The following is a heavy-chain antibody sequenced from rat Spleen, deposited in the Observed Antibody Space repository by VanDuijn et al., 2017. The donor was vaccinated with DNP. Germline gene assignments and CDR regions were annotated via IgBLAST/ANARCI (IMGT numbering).Heavy chain of an antibody. D-gene: IGHD1-12*01. CDR1: GFSLADFS. V-gene: IGHV2-19*01. J-gene: IGHJ2*01. Sequence: QVQLKESGPGLVQPSQTLSLTCTVSGFSLADFSVHWVRQTPEKGLEWMGRIRANGVTDYHSGLRSRLSISRDTSKSQVFLKRTRMQAEATAIYFCVREGTLMTVGFLDYWGQGVMVTVSS. CDR3: VREGTLMTVGFLDY. CDR2: IRANGVT.